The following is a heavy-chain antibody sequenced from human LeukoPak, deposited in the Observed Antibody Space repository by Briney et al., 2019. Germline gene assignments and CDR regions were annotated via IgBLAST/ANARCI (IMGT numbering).Heavy chain of an antibody. CDR3: ARVRGGTVTTLFDP. CDR2: IYHSGSI. D-gene: IGHD4-11*01. Sequence: PSQTLSLTCAVSGGSISSGGYSWSWIRQPPGKGLEWIGYIYHSGSIYYNPSLKSRVTISVDRSKNQFSLKLSSVTAADTAVYYCARVRGGTVTTLFDPWGQGTLVTVSS. J-gene: IGHJ5*02. CDR1: GGSISSGGYS. V-gene: IGHV4-30-2*01.